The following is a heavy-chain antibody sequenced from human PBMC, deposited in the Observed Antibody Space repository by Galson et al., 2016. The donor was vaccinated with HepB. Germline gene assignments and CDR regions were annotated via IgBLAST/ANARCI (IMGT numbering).Heavy chain of an antibody. CDR2: IRTYSGNT. V-gene: IGHV1-18*01. CDR3: ARDDHYRFDS. CDR1: GYTFTTSG. Sequence: SVKVSCKASGYTFTTSGIIWVRQAPGKGLEWVGWIRTYSGNTKYAQKFKGGLTLTADSSTTTADMELRSRRFDDTALYYCARDDHYRFDSWGQGTLVSVPS. J-gene: IGHJ4*02. D-gene: IGHD3-16*02.